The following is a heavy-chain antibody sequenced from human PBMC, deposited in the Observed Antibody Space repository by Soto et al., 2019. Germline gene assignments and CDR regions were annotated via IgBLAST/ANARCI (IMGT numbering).Heavy chain of an antibody. V-gene: IGHV3-23*01. J-gene: IGHJ4*02. CDR2: ISGSGGST. Sequence: PGGSLRLSCAASGFTFSSYAMSWVRQAPGKGLEWVSAISGSGGSTYYADSVKGRFTISRDNSKNTLYLQMNSLRAEDTAVYYYAIGRRGRYSSGWEGTYYFDYWGQGTLVTVSS. CDR1: GFTFSSYA. CDR3: AIGRRGRYSSGWEGTYYFDY. D-gene: IGHD6-19*01.